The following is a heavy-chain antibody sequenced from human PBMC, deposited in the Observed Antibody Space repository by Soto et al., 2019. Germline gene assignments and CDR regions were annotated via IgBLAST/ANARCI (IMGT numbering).Heavy chain of an antibody. CDR1: GYTFTSYA. Sequence: ASVKVSCKASGYTFTSYAMHWVRQAPGQRLEWMEWINAGNGNTKYSQKFQGRVTITRDTSASTAYMELSSLRSEDTAVYYCARGKDVYYYYYYGMDVCGQXTTVTVSS. V-gene: IGHV1-3*01. CDR2: INAGNGNT. J-gene: IGHJ6*02. CDR3: ARGKDVYYYYYYGMDV.